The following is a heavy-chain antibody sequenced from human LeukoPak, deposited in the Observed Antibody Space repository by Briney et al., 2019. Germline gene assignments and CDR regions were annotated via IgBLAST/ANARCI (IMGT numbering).Heavy chain of an antibody. J-gene: IGHJ3*02. CDR1: GFTFSSYS. CDR3: ARGGRGYSSGGTGAFDI. V-gene: IGHV3-21*01. CDR2: ISSSSGYI. Sequence: GGSLRLSCVASGFTFSSYSMNWVRQAPGKGLEWVSSISSSSGYIYYADSVKGRFTISRDNAKNSLYLQMNSLRAEDTAVYYCARGGRGYSSGGTGAFDIWGQGTMVTVSS. D-gene: IGHD6-19*01.